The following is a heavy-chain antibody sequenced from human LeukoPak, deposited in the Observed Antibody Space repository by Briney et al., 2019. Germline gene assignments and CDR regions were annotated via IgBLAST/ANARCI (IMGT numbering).Heavy chain of an antibody. D-gene: IGHD1-7*01. V-gene: IGHV4-59*01. CDR3: ARGWTGTTNWFDP. CDR1: GGSISSYY. Sequence: PSETLSLTCTVSGGSISSYYWSWIRQPPGKGLEWIGYIYYSGSTNYNPSLKSRVTISVDTSKNQFSLKLSSVTAADTAVYYCARGWTGTTNWFDPWGQGTLVTVSS. J-gene: IGHJ5*02. CDR2: IYYSGST.